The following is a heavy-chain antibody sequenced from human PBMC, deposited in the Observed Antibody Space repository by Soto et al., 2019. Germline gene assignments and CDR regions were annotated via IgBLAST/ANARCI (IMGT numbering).Heavy chain of an antibody. CDR1: GYTFTGYY. J-gene: IGHJ6*02. CDR2: VNPNSGGT. Sequence: ASVKVSCKASGYTFTGYYMHWVRQAPGQGLEWMGWVNPNSGGTNYAQKFQGWVTMTRDTSISTAYMELSGLRSDDTAVYYCARDSRSDYYYGMDVWGQGTTVTVSS. D-gene: IGHD3-16*02. V-gene: IGHV1-2*04. CDR3: ARDSRSDYYYGMDV.